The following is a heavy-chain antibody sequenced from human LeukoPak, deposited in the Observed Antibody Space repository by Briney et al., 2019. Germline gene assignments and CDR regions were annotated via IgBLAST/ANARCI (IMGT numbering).Heavy chain of an antibody. CDR1: GFTFSSYG. D-gene: IGHD3-22*01. CDR3: AKDVLYHYYDNSGYLFDF. J-gene: IGHJ4*01. CDR2: ISYDGTNK. V-gene: IGHV3-30*18. Sequence: GGSLRLSCAASGFTFSSYGMHWVRQAPGKGLEWVALISYDGTNKYYADSVKGRFTISRDNSKNTLYLQMNSLRGEDAAVYYCAKDVLYHYYDNSGYLFDFWGRGTLVTVSS.